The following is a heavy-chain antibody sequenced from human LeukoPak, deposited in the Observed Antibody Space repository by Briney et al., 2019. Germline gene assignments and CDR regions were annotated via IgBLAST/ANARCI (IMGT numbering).Heavy chain of an antibody. V-gene: IGHV3-23*01. D-gene: IGHD2-2*01. CDR2: ISGSGGST. CDR1: GFTFSSYA. CDR3: ARGYCSGTSCHTSY. J-gene: IGHJ4*02. Sequence: GGTLRLSCAASGFTFSSYAMSWVRQAPGKGLEWVSAISGSGGSTYYADSVKGRFTISRDNSKNTLYLQMNSLRAEDTAVYYCARGYCSGTSCHTSYWGQGTLVTV.